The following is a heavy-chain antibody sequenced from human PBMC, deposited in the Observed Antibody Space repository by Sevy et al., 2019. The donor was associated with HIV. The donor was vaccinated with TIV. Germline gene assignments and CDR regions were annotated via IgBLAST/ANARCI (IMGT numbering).Heavy chain of an antibody. CDR1: GFTFSDYY. D-gene: IGHD3-22*01. CDR2: ISSSGSTI. J-gene: IGHJ6*02. CDR3: ARGGGHYYDSSGYPIGGYYGMDV. V-gene: IGHV3-11*01. Sequence: GGSLRLSCAASGFTFSDYYMSWIRQAPGKGLEWVSYISSSGSTIYYADSVKDRFTIYRDNAKNSLYLQMNSLRAEDTAVYYCARGGGHYYDSSGYPIGGYYGMDVWGQGTTVTVSS.